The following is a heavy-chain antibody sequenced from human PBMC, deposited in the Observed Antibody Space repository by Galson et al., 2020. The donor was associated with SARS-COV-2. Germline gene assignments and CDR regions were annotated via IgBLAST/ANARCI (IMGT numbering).Heavy chain of an antibody. V-gene: IGHV4-59*08. J-gene: IGHJ6*03. Sequence: SETLSLTCTVSGGSISSYYWSWIRQPPGKGLEWIGYISYSGSTNYNPSLKSRVTISVDTSKNQFSLKLSSVTAADTAVYYCARLRQKWGLGGNYYYYYYMDVWGKGTTVTVSS. CDR1: GGSISSYY. CDR2: ISYSGST. CDR3: ARLRQKWGLGGNYYYYYYMDV. D-gene: IGHD2-15*01.